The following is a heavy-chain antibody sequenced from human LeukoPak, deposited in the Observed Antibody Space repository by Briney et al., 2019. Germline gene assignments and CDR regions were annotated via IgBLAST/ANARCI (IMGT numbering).Heavy chain of an antibody. D-gene: IGHD2-2*01. CDR3: ARAPDIVVVPAASGFDY. CDR1: GGTFTSYA. V-gene: IGHV1-69*06. Sequence: SVKVSCEASGGTFTSYAISCVRQAPGQGLEWIGDIIPIFGTANYAQKFQSRVTITADKSTSTAYMELSSLRSEDTAVYYCARAPDIVVVPAASGFDYWGQGTLVTVSS. J-gene: IGHJ4*02. CDR2: IIPIFGTA.